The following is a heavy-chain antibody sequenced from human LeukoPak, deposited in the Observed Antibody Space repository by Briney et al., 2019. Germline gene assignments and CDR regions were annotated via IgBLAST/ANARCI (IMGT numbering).Heavy chain of an antibody. V-gene: IGHV4-31*03. CDR1: GGSISSGGYY. D-gene: IGHD4-17*01. Sequence: SETLSLTCTVSGGSISSGGYYWSWIRQHPGKGLEWIGYIYYSGSTYYNPSLKSRVTISVDTSKNQFSLKLSSVTAADTAVYYCARGMTTVTPKISKFDYWGQGTLVTVSS. CDR2: IYYSGST. J-gene: IGHJ4*02. CDR3: ARGMTTVTPKISKFDY.